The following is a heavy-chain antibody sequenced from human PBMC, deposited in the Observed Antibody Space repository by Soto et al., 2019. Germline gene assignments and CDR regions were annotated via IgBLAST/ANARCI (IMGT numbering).Heavy chain of an antibody. V-gene: IGHV1-69*13. CDR2: IIPIFGTA. J-gene: IGHJ6*02. D-gene: IGHD3-16*01. CDR3: ARRMAPGTGGKRNLGYYYYGMDV. Sequence: GASVKVSCKASGGTFSSYAISWVRQAPGQGLEWMGGIIPIFGTANYAQKFQGRVTITADESTSTAYMELSSLGSEDTAVYYCARRMAPGTGGKRNLGYYYYGMDVWGQGTTVTVSS. CDR1: GGTFSSYA.